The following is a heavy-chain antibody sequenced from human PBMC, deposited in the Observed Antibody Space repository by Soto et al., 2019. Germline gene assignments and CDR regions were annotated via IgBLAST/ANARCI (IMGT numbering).Heavy chain of an antibody. CDR2: IYSGGST. D-gene: IGHD4-17*01. Sequence: GGSLRLSCAASGFTVSSNYMSWVRQAPGKGLEWVSVIYSGGSTYYADPVKGRFTISRDNSKNTLYLQMNSLRAEDTAVYYCARDAVGFPRDYGDYYYYGMDVWGQGTTVTVSS. CDR3: ARDAVGFPRDYGDYYYYGMDV. CDR1: GFTVSSNY. J-gene: IGHJ6*02. V-gene: IGHV3-53*01.